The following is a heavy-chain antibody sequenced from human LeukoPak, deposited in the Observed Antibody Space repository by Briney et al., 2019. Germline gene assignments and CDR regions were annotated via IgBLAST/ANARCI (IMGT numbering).Heavy chain of an antibody. V-gene: IGHV4-39*07. CDR2: IYYSGST. CDR1: GGSISGSSSY. Sequence: SETLSLTCTVSGGSISGSSSYWGWIRQPPGKGLEWIGSIYYSGSTYYNPSLKSRVTISVDTSKNQFSLKLSSVTAADTAVYYCARDGNDYAFDYWGQGTLVTVSS. J-gene: IGHJ4*02. CDR3: ARDGNDYAFDY. D-gene: IGHD4-17*01.